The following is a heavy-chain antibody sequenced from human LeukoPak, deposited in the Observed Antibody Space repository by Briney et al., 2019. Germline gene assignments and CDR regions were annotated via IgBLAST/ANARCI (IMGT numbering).Heavy chain of an antibody. D-gene: IGHD3-22*01. CDR3: ARGFTMILYYFDY. Sequence: GGSLRLSCAASGFTFSSYAMSWVRQAPGKGLEWVSAISGSGGSTYYADSVKGRFTISRDNSKNTLYLQMNSLRAEDTAVYYCARGFTMILYYFDYWGQGTLVTVSS. CDR1: GFTFSSYA. J-gene: IGHJ4*02. CDR2: ISGSGGST. V-gene: IGHV3-23*01.